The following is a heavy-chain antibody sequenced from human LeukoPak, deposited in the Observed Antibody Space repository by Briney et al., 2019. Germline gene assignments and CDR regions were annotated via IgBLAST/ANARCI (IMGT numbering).Heavy chain of an antibody. Sequence: GGSLRLSCAASGFTFSSYAMHWVRQAPGKGLEWVAVISYDGSNKFYADSVKGRFTFSRDNAKNSLYLQMNSPRAEDTAVYYCARGVVTHNYFDYWGQGTLVTVSS. CDR3: ARGVVTHNYFDY. V-gene: IGHV3-30*04. J-gene: IGHJ4*02. CDR2: ISYDGSNK. CDR1: GFTFSSYA. D-gene: IGHD4-23*01.